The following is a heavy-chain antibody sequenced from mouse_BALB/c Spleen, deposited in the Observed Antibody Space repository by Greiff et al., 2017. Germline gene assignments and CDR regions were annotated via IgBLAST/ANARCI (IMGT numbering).Heavy chain of an antibody. J-gene: IGHJ4*01. CDR2: ISYSGST. CDR1: GYSITSDYA. CDR3: ARDGNYPSAMDY. Sequence: EVHLVESGPGLVKPSQSLSLTCTVTGYSITSDYAWNWIRQFPGNKLEWMGYISYSGSTSYNPSLKSRISITRDTSKNQFFLQLNSVTTEDTATYYCARDGNYPSAMDYWGQGTSDTVSS. D-gene: IGHD2-1*01. V-gene: IGHV3-2*02.